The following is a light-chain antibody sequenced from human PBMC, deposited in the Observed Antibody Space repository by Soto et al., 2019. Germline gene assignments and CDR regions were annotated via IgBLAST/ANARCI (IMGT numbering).Light chain of an antibody. V-gene: IGKV3-15*01. Sequence: MTHTISAGSGSRKESPTLCWRASQSVSSNLAWYQQKPGQAPRLLIYGASTRATGVPARFSGSGSGTEFTLTISRLQSEDFLVYYCQQYNNWPWTFGQGTKVDIK. CDR1: QSVSSN. CDR3: QQYNNWPWT. CDR2: GAS. J-gene: IGKJ1*01.